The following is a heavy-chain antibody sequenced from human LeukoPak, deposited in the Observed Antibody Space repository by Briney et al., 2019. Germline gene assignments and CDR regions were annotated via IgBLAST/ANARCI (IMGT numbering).Heavy chain of an antibody. Sequence: PGGSLRLSCAASGFTFSSYGMHWVRQAPGKGLEWVAVIWYDGSNKYYADSVKGRLTISRDNSKNTLYLQMNSLRAEDTAVYYCAKDQTNYYDSSGYYSGIAHWGQGTLVTVSS. D-gene: IGHD3-22*01. CDR2: IWYDGSNK. CDR1: GFTFSSYG. CDR3: AKDQTNYYDSSGYYSGIAH. J-gene: IGHJ5*02. V-gene: IGHV3-33*06.